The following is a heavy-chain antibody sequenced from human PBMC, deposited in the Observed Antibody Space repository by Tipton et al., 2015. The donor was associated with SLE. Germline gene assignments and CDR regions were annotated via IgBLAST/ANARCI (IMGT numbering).Heavy chain of an antibody. Sequence: TLSLTCSVSGGSISTYYWNWIRQPPGKGLEWIGYVDNSGSTNYNPSLRSRVTISVDTSRSQFSLKLTSVTAADTAVYYCARWRSSSGYFDFWGQGTLVTVSS. J-gene: IGHJ4*02. V-gene: IGHV4-59*08. D-gene: IGHD6-6*01. CDR3: ARWRSSSGYFDF. CDR2: VDNSGST. CDR1: GGSISTYY.